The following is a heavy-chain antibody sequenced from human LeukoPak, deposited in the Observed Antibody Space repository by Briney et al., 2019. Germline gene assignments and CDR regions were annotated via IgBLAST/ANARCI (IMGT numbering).Heavy chain of an antibody. CDR1: GGSISSYY. Sequence: SETLSLTCTVSGGSISSYYWSWIRQPPGKGLEWIGYIYYSGSTNYNPSLKSRVTISVDTSKNQFSLKLSSVTAADTAVYYCARGARYCGGGSRYHVWGQGTLVTVSS. J-gene: IGHJ4*02. V-gene: IGHV4-59*01. CDR2: IYYSGST. D-gene: IGHD2-15*01. CDR3: ARGARYCGGGSRYHV.